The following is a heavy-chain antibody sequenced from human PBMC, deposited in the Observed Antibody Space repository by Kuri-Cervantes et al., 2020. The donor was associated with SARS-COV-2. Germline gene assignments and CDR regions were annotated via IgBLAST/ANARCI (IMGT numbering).Heavy chain of an antibody. J-gene: IGHJ6*03. CDR2: ISGNGGST. CDR3: ARMGEPYYMDV. CDR1: GFTFSSYA. Sequence: GGSLRLSCAASGFTFSSYAMSWVRQAPGKGLEWVSAISGNGGSTYYANSVKGRFTISRDNSKNTLYLQMGSLRAEDMAVYYCARMGEPYYMDVWGKGTTVTVSS. V-gene: IGHV3-64*01. D-gene: IGHD3-16*01.